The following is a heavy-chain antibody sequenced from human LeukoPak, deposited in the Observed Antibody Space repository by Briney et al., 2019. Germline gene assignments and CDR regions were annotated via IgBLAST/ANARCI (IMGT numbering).Heavy chain of an antibody. CDR3: AKDLFCGGDCWENYFDY. D-gene: IGHD2-21*02. Sequence: GGSLRLSCAASGFTFSSYAMSWVRQAPGKGLERVSAISGSGGSTYYADSVKGRFTISRDNSKNTLYLQMNSLRAEDTAVYYCAKDLFCGGDCWENYFDYWGQGTLVTVSS. CDR2: ISGSGGST. J-gene: IGHJ4*02. CDR1: GFTFSSYA. V-gene: IGHV3-23*01.